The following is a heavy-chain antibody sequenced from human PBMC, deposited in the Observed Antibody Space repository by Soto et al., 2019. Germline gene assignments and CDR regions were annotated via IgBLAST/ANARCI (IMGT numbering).Heavy chain of an antibody. CDR1: GGSISSGGYS. D-gene: IGHD2-2*01. J-gene: IGHJ5*02. V-gene: IGHV4-30-2*01. Sequence: SETLSLTCAVSGGSISSGGYSWSWIRQPPGKGLEWIGYIYHSGSTYYNPSLKGRVTISVDRSKNQFSLKLSSVTAADTAVYYCGRVPDRWGQGTLVTVSS. CDR2: IYHSGST. CDR3: GRVPDR.